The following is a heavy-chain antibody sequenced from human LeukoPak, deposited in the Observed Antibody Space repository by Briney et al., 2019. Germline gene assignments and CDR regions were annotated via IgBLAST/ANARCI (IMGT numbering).Heavy chain of an antibody. CDR1: GFSVSSTY. Sequence: SGGSLRLSCAASGFSVSSTYMNWVRQAPGKGLEWVSVIRSGGDTQYADSVKGRFTVSRDNSKNTLHLQMNSLRAEDTAVYYCAREGVYDNSGYNDASDIWGQGTQVTVST. CDR2: IRSGGDT. CDR3: AREGVYDNSGYNDASDI. D-gene: IGHD3-22*01. J-gene: IGHJ3*02. V-gene: IGHV3-53*01.